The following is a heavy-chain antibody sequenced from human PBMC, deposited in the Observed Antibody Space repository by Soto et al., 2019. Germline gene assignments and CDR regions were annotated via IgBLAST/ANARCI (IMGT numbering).Heavy chain of an antibody. D-gene: IGHD4-17*01. Sequence: SETLSLTCTVSGGSIISYYWSWIRQPPGKGLEWIGYIYHSGSTYYNPSLKSRVTISVDRSKNQFSLKLSSVTAADTAVYYCARGMTTVTTFDYWGQGTLVTVS. V-gene: IGHV4-59*12. J-gene: IGHJ4*02. CDR3: ARGMTTVTTFDY. CDR1: GGSIISYY. CDR2: IYHSGST.